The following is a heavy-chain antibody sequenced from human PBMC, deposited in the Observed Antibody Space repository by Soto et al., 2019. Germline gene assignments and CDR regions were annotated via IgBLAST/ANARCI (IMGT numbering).Heavy chain of an antibody. CDR1: GGTFSSYA. CDR2: IIPIFGTA. Sequence: QVQLVQSGAEVKKPGSSVKVSCKASGGTFSSYAISWVRQAPGQGLAWMGGIIPIFGTANYAQKFQGRVTITADESTSTAYMELGSLRSDDTAVYYCARERRWLQLAHLDYWGQGTLVTVSS. D-gene: IGHD5-12*01. V-gene: IGHV1-69*12. CDR3: ARERRWLQLAHLDY. J-gene: IGHJ4*02.